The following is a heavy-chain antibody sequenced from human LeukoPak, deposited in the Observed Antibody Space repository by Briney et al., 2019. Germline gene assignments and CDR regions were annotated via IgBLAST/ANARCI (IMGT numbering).Heavy chain of an antibody. CDR2: IYYTGST. J-gene: IGHJ4*02. V-gene: IGHV4-59*02. CDR1: GGSVSDYY. D-gene: IGHD3-22*01. Sequence: SETLSLTCTVSGGSVSDYYWSWIRQSPGKGLEWIGYIYYTGSTSYNPSLRSRVTMSADTSKNQFSLKLSSVTAADTAVYYCARDKYYYDSSGYLYFDYWGQGTLVTVSS. CDR3: ARDKYYYDSSGYLYFDY.